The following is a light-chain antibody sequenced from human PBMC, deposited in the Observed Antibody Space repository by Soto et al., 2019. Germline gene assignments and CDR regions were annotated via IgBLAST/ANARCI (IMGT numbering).Light chain of an antibody. CDR1: QSIGID. CDR3: PASSSGPPFT. V-gene: IGKV1-39*01. CDR2: GGT. Sequence: IQMTQSPSSLSASVGDRVTIASRGTQSIGIDSKWYEQKPGKAAKRVMYGGTTVQSGVPSRFSADASGTDFNLTIRSLQPEDFATCYCPASSSGPPFTLGPGTKVDIK. J-gene: IGKJ3*01.